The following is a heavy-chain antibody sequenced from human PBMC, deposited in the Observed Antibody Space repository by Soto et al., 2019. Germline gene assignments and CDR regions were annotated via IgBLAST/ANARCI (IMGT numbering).Heavy chain of an antibody. CDR3: STDSCFTLKLDRFDY. CDR2: TRNKANSYTT. CDR1: GFTFSDHY. D-gene: IGHD2-2*02. J-gene: IGHJ4*01. V-gene: IGHV3-72*01. Sequence: GSLRLSCAASGFTFSDHYMDWVRQAPGKGLEWVGRTRNKANSYTTEYAASVKGRFTISRDDSKNSLYLQMNSLKTEDTAVYYCSTDSCFTLKLDRFDYCGRGTLVTVSS.